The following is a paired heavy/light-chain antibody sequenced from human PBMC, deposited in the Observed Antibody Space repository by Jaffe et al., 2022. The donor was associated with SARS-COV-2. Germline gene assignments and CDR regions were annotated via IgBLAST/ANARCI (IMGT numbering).Light chain of an antibody. Sequence: QSALTQPASVSGSPGQSITISCTGTSSDVGGYTYVSWYQQHPGKAPRLIIFDVSHRPSGVSSRFSGSKSGNTASLTISGLQAEDEADYYCSSYTSINPALFGGGTKLTVL. J-gene: IGLJ2*01. V-gene: IGLV2-14*01. CDR1: SSDVGGYTY. CDR2: DVS. CDR3: SSYTSINPAL.
Heavy chain of an antibody. CDR2: ITSDSSVK. CDR3: ATPSGFSGYGSEY. D-gene: IGHD5-12*01. Sequence: EVQLVESGGGLVQPGGSLRLSCAASGFTFRTYSMHWVRQAPGKGLEWVSYITSDSSVKSYADSVKGRFTISRDNAKTLLYLQMSSLRDEDTAVYYCATPSGFSGYGSEYWGQGTLVTVSS. V-gene: IGHV3-48*02. CDR1: GFTFRTYS. J-gene: IGHJ4*02.